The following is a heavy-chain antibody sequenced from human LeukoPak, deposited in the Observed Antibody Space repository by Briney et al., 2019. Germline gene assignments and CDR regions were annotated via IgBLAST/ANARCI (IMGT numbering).Heavy chain of an antibody. V-gene: IGHV1-2*02. J-gene: IGHJ6*03. Sequence: ASVKVSCKSSGYTFTGYYMHWVRQAPGQGLEWMGWINPNSGGTNYAQKFQGRVTMTRDTSISTAYMELSRLRSDDTAVYYCARESSSSSFYYYMDVWGKGTTVTASS. CDR1: GYTFTGYY. D-gene: IGHD6-6*01. CDR3: ARESSSSSFYYYMDV. CDR2: INPNSGGT.